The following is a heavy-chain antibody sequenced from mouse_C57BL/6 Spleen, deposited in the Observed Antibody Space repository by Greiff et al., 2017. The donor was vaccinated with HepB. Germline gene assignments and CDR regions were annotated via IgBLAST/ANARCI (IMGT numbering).Heavy chain of an antibody. D-gene: IGHD1-1*01. CDR2: IYPRSGNT. CDR3: ARERDYYGSSFYYAMDY. V-gene: IGHV1-81*01. CDR1: GYTFTSYG. J-gene: IGHJ4*01. Sequence: VHLVESGAELARPGASVKLSCKASGYTFTSYGISWVKQRTGQGLEWIGEIYPRSGNTYYNEKFKGKATLTADKSSSTAYMELRSLTSEDSAVYFCARERDYYGSSFYYAMDYWGQGTSVTVSS.